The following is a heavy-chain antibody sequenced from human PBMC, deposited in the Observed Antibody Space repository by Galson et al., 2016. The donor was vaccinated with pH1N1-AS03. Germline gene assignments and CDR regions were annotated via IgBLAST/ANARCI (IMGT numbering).Heavy chain of an antibody. CDR1: GFTFSSYA. CDR3: AKDEGDGYCSGGSCYKYFDY. V-gene: IGHV3-23*01. D-gene: IGHD2-15*01. J-gene: IGHJ4*02. Sequence: CAFSGFTFSSYAMSWVRQSPGKGLEWVSALSGGGVSTYYADSVKGRFTISRDNSKNTLYLQMNSLRAEDTAIYYCAKDEGDGYCSGGSCYKYFDYWGQGTLVTVSS. CDR2: LSGGGVST.